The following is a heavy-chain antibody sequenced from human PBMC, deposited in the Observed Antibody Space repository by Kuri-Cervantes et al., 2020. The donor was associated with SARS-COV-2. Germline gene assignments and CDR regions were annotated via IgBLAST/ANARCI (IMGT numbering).Heavy chain of an antibody. CDR3: ARFSATSHYYGMDV. CDR2: IWYDGSNK. V-gene: IGHV3-33*01. CDR1: GFTFSSYG. Sequence: GGSLRLSCAASGFTFSSYGMHWVRQAPGKGLEWVAVIWYDGSNKYYADSVKGRFTISRDNSKNTLYLQMNSLRAEDTAVYYCARFSATSHYYGMDVWGQGTTVTVSS. D-gene: IGHD6-25*01. J-gene: IGHJ6*02.